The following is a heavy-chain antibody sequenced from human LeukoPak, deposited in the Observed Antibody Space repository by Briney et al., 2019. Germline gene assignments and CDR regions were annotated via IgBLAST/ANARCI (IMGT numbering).Heavy chain of an antibody. Sequence: GSSVKVSCKASGGTFSSYAISWVRQAPGQGLEWMGRIIPILGIASYAQKFQGRVTITADKSTSTAYMELSSLRSEDTAVYYCAREGVIPAAMVFDYWGQGTLVTVSS. CDR3: AREGVIPAAMVFDY. V-gene: IGHV1-69*04. J-gene: IGHJ4*02. CDR2: IIPILGIA. CDR1: GGTFSSYA. D-gene: IGHD2-2*01.